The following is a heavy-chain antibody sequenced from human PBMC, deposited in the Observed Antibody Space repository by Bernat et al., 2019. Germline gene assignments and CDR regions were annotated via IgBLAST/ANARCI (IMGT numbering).Heavy chain of an antibody. CDR1: GFTFSSYA. V-gene: IGHV3-30-3*01. Sequence: QVQLVESGGGVVQPGRSLRLSCAASGFTFSSYAMHWVRQAPGKGLGWVAVISYDGSNKYYADSVKGRFTISGDNSRNTLYLQMNSLRAEDTAVYYCARDSVPYSSGWYLFDYWGQGTLVTVSS. D-gene: IGHD6-19*01. J-gene: IGHJ4*02. CDR3: ARDSVPYSSGWYLFDY. CDR2: ISYDGSNK.